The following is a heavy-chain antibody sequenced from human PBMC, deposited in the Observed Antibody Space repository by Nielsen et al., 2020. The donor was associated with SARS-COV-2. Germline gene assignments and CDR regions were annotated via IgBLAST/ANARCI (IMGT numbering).Heavy chain of an antibody. CDR2: ISISSSYI. D-gene: IGHD3-22*01. CDR1: GFTFSSYS. J-gene: IGHJ4*02. V-gene: IGHV3-21*01. Sequence: GESLKISCAASGFTFSSYSMNWVRQAPGKGLEWVSSISISSSYIYYADSVKGRFTISRDNAKNSLYLQMNSLRAEDTAVYYCVRVGGGYYYDSSGYYDYWGQGTLVTVSS. CDR3: VRVGGGYYYDSSGYYDY.